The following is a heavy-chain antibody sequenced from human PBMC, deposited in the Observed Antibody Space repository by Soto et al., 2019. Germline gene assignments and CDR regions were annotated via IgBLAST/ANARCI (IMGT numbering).Heavy chain of an antibody. CDR1: GGSISSYY. CDR3: ARAYYYDSSGYYNDY. Sequence: SETLSLTCTVSGGSISSYYWSWIRQPPGKGLEWIGYIYYSGSTNYNPSLKSRVTISVDTSTSTVYMELSSLRSEDTAVYYCARAYYYDSSGYYNDYWGQGTLVTVSS. V-gene: IGHV4-59*01. D-gene: IGHD3-22*01. J-gene: IGHJ4*02. CDR2: IYYSGST.